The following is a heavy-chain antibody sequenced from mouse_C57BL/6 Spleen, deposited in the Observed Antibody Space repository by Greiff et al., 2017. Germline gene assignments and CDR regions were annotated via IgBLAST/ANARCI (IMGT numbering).Heavy chain of an antibody. CDR3: ARYYGTAWFAY. CDR1: GYTFTSYW. D-gene: IGHD2-1*01. V-gene: IGHV1-55*01. CDR2: IYPGSGST. Sequence: QVQLQQFGAELVKPGASVKMSCKASGYTFTSYWITWVKQRPGQGLEWIGDIYPGSGSTNYNEKFKSKATLTVDTSSSTAYLQLSSLTSEDSAVYYCARYYGTAWFAYWGQGTLVTVSA. J-gene: IGHJ3*01.